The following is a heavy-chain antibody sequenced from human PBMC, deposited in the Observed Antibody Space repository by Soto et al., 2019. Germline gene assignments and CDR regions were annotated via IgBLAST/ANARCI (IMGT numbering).Heavy chain of an antibody. Sequence: SETLSLTCTVSGDSISSSSYYWGWIRQPPGKGLEWIGSMYYSGSTYYNPSLKSRVTISVDTSKNQFSLRLSSVTAADTAVYYCARHRAVAGTFFDYWGQGTLVTVSS. D-gene: IGHD6-19*01. V-gene: IGHV4-39*01. CDR3: ARHRAVAGTFFDY. CDR2: MYYSGST. J-gene: IGHJ4*02. CDR1: GDSISSSSYY.